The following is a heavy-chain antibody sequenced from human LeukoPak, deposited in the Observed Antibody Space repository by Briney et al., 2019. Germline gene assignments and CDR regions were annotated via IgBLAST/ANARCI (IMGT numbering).Heavy chain of an antibody. V-gene: IGHV1-18*01. Sequence: ASVKVSCKASGYTFTSFGITWVRQAPGQGLEWVGWISAYNGDTNYAQKLQGRVTMTTDTSTSTAYMELRSLRSDDTAVYYCARARATDSNWYGLYWGQGTLVTVSS. CDR1: GYTFTSFG. CDR2: ISAYNGDT. D-gene: IGHD6-13*01. J-gene: IGHJ4*02. CDR3: ARARATDSNWYGLY.